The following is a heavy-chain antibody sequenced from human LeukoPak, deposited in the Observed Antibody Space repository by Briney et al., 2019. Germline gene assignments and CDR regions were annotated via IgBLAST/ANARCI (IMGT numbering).Heavy chain of an antibody. V-gene: IGHV3-30*18. CDR3: AKTGYSSGWSPFDY. CDR2: ISYDGSNK. CDR1: GFTFSSYG. J-gene: IGHJ4*02. Sequence: GGSLRLSCAASGFTFSSYGMHWVRQAPGKGLEWVAVISYDGSNKYYADSVKGRFTISRDNSKNTLYLQMNSLRAEDTAVYYCAKTGYSSGWSPFDYWGQGTLVTVSS. D-gene: IGHD6-19*01.